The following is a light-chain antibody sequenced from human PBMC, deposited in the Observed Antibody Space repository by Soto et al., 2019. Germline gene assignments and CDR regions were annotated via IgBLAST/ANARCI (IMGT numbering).Light chain of an antibody. V-gene: IGKV3-11*01. CDR1: QSVSSY. CDR2: DAS. CDR3: QLRSNWPPVT. Sequence: EIVLTQSPATLSLSPGERATLSCRASQSVSSYLAWYQHKPCQAPRLLIYDASNRATDIPARFSGSGSGTDFNLSISRLAPDDLAIHYCQLRSNWPPVTLGGGTKVEIK. J-gene: IGKJ4*01.